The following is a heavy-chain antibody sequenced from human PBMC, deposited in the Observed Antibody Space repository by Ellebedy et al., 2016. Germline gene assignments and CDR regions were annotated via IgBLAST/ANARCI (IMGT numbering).Heavy chain of an antibody. CDR2: ISSSSSYI. D-gene: IGHD3-22*01. CDR3: ASWDSSGYSHDY. V-gene: IGHV3-21*01. Sequence: GGSLRLSXAASGFTFSSYSMNWVRQAPGKGLEWVSSISSSSSYIYYADSVKGRFTISRDNAKNSLYLQMNSLRAEDTAVYYCASWDSSGYSHDYWGQGTLVTVSS. J-gene: IGHJ4*02. CDR1: GFTFSSYS.